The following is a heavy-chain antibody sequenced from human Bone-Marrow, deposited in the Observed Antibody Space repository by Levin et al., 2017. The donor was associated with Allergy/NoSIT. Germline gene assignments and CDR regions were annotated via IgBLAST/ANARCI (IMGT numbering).Heavy chain of an antibody. Sequence: SCAASGFTFSSYAMSWVRQAPGKGLEWVSAISGSGGSTYYADSVKGRFTISRDNSKNTLYLQMNSLRAEDTAVYYCAKDTSGSYFIFDYWGQGTLVTVSS. CDR3: AKDTSGSYFIFDY. D-gene: IGHD1-26*01. CDR1: GFTFSSYA. CDR2: ISGSGGST. J-gene: IGHJ4*02. V-gene: IGHV3-23*01.